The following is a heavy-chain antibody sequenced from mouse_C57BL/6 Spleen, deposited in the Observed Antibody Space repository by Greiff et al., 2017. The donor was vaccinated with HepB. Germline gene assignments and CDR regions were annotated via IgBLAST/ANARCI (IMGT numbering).Heavy chain of an antibody. CDR2: ISSGSSTI. CDR1: GFTFSDYG. CDR3: ARDTTVVADYAMDY. Sequence: EVQLVESGGGLVKPGGSLKLSCAASGFTFSDYGMHWVRQAPEKGLEWVAYISSGSSTIYYADTVKGRFTISRDNAKNTLFLQMTSLRSEDTAMYYCARDTTVVADYAMDYWGQGTSVTVSS. D-gene: IGHD1-1*01. J-gene: IGHJ4*01. V-gene: IGHV5-17*01.